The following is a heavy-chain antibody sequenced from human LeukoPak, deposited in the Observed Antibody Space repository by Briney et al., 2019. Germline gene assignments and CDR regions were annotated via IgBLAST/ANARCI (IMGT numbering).Heavy chain of an antibody. CDR2: ISSSSSYI. V-gene: IGHV3-21*04. Sequence: PGGSLRLSCAASGFTFSSYSMNWVRQAPGKGLEWVSSISSSSSYIYYADSVKGRFTISRDNAKNSLYLQMNSLRAEDTALYYCAKAYYGSGSYYNPIDYWGQGTLVTVSS. D-gene: IGHD3-10*01. J-gene: IGHJ4*02. CDR3: AKAYYGSGSYYNPIDY. CDR1: GFTFSSYS.